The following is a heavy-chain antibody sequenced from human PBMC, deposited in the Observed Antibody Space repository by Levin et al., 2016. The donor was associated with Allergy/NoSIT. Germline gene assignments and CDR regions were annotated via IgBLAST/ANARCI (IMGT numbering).Heavy chain of an antibody. Sequence: RQAPGKGLEWIGSIYYSGSTYYNPSLKSRVTISVDTSKNQFSLKLSSVTAADTAVYYCARALGQYYYYGMDVWGQGTTVTVSS. D-gene: IGHD3-10*01. CDR3: ARALGQYYYYGMDV. J-gene: IGHJ6*02. CDR2: IYYSGST. V-gene: IGHV4-39*07.